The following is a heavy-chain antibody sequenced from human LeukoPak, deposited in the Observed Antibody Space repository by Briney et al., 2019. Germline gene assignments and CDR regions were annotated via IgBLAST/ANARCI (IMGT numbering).Heavy chain of an antibody. J-gene: IGHJ5*02. CDR3: ARVAKKEDWFDP. Sequence: ASVKVSCKASGYTFTSYYIHWVRQAPGQGLEWMGIINPSGGSTTYAQKFQGRVTMTRDTSISTAYMELSRLRSDDTAVYYCARVAKKEDWFDPWGQGTLVTVSS. CDR1: GYTFTSYY. V-gene: IGHV1-46*01. D-gene: IGHD2-21*01. CDR2: INPSGGST.